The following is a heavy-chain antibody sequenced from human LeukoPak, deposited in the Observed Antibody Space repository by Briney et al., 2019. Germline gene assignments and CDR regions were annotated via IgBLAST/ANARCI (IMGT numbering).Heavy chain of an antibody. J-gene: IGHJ5*02. CDR3: ARGGVVVAENWFDP. CDR2: INHSGST. D-gene: IGHD2-15*01. CDR1: GGSFSGYY. V-gene: IGHV4-34*01. Sequence: SETLSLTCAVYGGSFSGYYWSWIRQPPGKGLEWIGEINHSGSTNYNPSLKSRVTISVDTSKNQFSLKLSSVTAADTAVYYCARGGVVVAENWFDPWGQGTLVTVSP.